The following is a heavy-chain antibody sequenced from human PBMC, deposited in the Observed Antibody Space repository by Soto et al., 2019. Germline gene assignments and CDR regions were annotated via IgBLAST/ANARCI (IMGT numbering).Heavy chain of an antibody. V-gene: IGHV4-30-4*01. D-gene: IGHD3-22*01. CDR3: ARAYYYDRDDAFDI. Sequence: PSETLSLTCTVSGGSISSGDYYWSWIRQPPGKGLEWIGYIYYSGSTYYNPSLRSRVTISVDTSKNQFSLKLSSVTAADTAVYYCARAYYYDRDDAFDIWGQGTMVTVSS. CDR1: GGSISSGDYY. CDR2: IYYSGST. J-gene: IGHJ3*02.